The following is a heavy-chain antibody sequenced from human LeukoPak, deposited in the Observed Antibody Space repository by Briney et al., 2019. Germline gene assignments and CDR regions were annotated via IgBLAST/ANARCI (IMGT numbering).Heavy chain of an antibody. CDR2: FDPEDGET. D-gene: IGHD3-9*01. J-gene: IGHJ3*02. Sequence: ASVKVSCKVSGYTLTELSMHWVRQAPGKGLEWMGGFDPEDGETIYAQKFQGRVTMTEDTSTDTAYMELSSLRSEDTAVYYCARGGSLRYFDWLPEADAFDIWGQGTMVTVSS. CDR3: ARGGSLRYFDWLPEADAFDI. V-gene: IGHV1-24*01. CDR1: GYTLTELS.